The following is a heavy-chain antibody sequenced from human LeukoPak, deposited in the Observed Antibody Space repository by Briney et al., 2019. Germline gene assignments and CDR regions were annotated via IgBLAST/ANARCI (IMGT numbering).Heavy chain of an antibody. V-gene: IGHV4-39*07. CDR1: GGSISSSSYY. J-gene: IGHJ4*02. CDR2: IYYSGST. CDR3: ARLEYSSGWYGRGYYFDY. Sequence: SETLSLTCTVSGGSISSSSYYWGWIRQPPGKGLEWIGSIYYSGSTNYNPSLKSRVTISVDTSKNQFSLKLSSVTAADTAVYYCARLEYSSGWYGRGYYFDYWGQGTLVTVSS. D-gene: IGHD6-19*01.